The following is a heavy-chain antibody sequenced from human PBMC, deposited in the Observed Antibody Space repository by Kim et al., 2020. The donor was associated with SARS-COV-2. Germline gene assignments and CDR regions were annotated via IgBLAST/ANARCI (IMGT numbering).Heavy chain of an antibody. CDR3: ARGRGYSYVIPFDF. D-gene: IGHD5-18*01. CDR1: GDSVTSANYY. J-gene: IGHJ4*01. V-gene: IGHV4-39*01. Sequence: SETLSLTCTVTGDSVTSANYYWGWLRQPPGKGLEWIGSFYYRGNTYYNPSLKSRVTISVDTSKNQFSLKLSSVTAADTAVYFCARGRGYSYVIPFDFWG. CDR2: FYYRGNT.